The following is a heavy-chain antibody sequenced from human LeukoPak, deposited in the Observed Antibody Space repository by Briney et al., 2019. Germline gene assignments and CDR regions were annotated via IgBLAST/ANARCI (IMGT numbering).Heavy chain of an antibody. D-gene: IGHD4-23*01. V-gene: IGHV3-23*01. CDR2: INSAGGST. CDR1: GFSVNNYS. Sequence: GGSLRLSCAASGFSVNNYSMGWVRQAPGKGLEWVSAINSAGGSTYYADSVKGRFTISRDNSKNTMYLQMHSLSVEDTAVSYCENGWTTVVTRKRYHFESWGQGTMVTVSS. J-gene: IGHJ4*02. CDR3: ENGWTTVVTRKRYHFES.